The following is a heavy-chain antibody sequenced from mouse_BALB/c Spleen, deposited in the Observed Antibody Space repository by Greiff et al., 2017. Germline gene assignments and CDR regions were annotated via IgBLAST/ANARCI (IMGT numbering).Heavy chain of an antibody. Sequence: EVHLVESGGGLVQPGGSRKLSCAASGFTFSSFGMHWVRQAPEKGLEWVAYISSGSSTIYYADTVKGRFTISRDNPKNTLFLQMTSLRSEDTAMYYCARCLGGNYFDYWGQGTTLTVSS. V-gene: IGHV5-17*02. CDR2: ISSGSSTI. CDR3: ARCLGGNYFDY. J-gene: IGHJ2*01. CDR1: GFTFSSFG.